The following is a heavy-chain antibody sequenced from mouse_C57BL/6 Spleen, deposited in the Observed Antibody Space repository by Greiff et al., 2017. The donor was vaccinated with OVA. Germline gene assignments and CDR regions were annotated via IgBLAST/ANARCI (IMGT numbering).Heavy chain of an antibody. CDR2: INPGSGGT. V-gene: IGHV1-54*01. D-gene: IGHD1-2*01. CDR1: GYAFTNYL. Sequence: VQLQQSGAELVRPGTSVKVSCKASGYAFTNYLIEWVKQRPGQGLEWIGVINPGSGGTNYNEKFKGKATLTADKSSSTAYMQLSSLTSEDSAVYFCARNGRAYAMDYWGQGTSVTVSS. J-gene: IGHJ4*01. CDR3: ARNGRAYAMDY.